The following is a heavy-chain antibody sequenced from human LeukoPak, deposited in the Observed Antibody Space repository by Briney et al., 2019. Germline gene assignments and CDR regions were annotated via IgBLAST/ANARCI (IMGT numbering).Heavy chain of an antibody. Sequence: SETLSLTCTVSGGSISSGSYYWSWIRQPAGKGLEWIGRIHSSGSTTYNPSLKSRVTISVDRSKTQFSLKLSSVTAADTAVYYCARDPSGLDYDSSGDYWGQGALVTVSS. CDR2: IHSSGST. CDR1: GGSISSGSYY. D-gene: IGHD3-22*01. J-gene: IGHJ4*02. CDR3: ARDPSGLDYDSSGDY. V-gene: IGHV4-61*02.